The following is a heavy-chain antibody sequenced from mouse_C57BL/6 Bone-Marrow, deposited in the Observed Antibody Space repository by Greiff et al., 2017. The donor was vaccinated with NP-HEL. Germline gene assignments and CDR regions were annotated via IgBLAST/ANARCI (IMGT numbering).Heavy chain of an antibody. Sequence: EVQRVESGGGLVQPGGSLKLSCAASGFTFSDYYMYWVRQTPEKRLEWVAYISNGGGSTYYPDTVKGRFTISRDNAKNTLYLQMSRLKSEDTAMYYCARGYYGSSTEYFDYWGQGTTLTVSS. J-gene: IGHJ2*01. CDR3: ARGYYGSSTEYFDY. V-gene: IGHV5-12*01. CDR2: ISNGGGST. CDR1: GFTFSDYY. D-gene: IGHD1-1*01.